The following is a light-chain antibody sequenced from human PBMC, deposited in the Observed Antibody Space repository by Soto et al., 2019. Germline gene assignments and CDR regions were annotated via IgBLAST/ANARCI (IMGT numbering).Light chain of an antibody. CDR1: QDIRDE. J-gene: IGKJ1*01. CDR2: AAS. V-gene: IGKV1-6*01. CDR3: LQDYGYPRT. Sequence: AIQMIQSPFSLSASVGDRVTITCRASQDIRDEVGWYQQKPGKAPKLLISAASNLQSGVPSRFSGSGSATDFTLTISSLQPEDFATYYCLQDYGYPRTFGQGTKVESK.